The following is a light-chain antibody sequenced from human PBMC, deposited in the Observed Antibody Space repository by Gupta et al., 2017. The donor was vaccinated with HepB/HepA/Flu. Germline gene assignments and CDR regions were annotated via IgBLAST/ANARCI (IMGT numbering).Light chain of an antibody. V-gene: IGLV1-40*01. Sequence: QSVLTQPPSVSGAPGQRITISCTGSSSHIGAGYDVHWYQQPPGTAPKLLMYGNNNRPSGVPDRFSGSKSGTSASLAITGLQAEDEADYYCQSYDSSLSALFGGGTKLTVL. J-gene: IGLJ2*01. CDR3: QSYDSSLSAL. CDR1: SSHIGAGYD. CDR2: GNN.